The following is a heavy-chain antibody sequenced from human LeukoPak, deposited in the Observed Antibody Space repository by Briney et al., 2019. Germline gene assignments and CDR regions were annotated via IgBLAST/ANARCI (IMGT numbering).Heavy chain of an antibody. D-gene: IGHD2-15*01. V-gene: IGHV1-2*02. Sequence: GASVKVSCKASGYTFTGYYMHWVRQAPGQGLEWMGWINPSSGGTNYAQKFQGRVTMTRDTSISTAYMELSRLRSDDTAVYYCARVVVVVATNWFDPWGQGTLVTVSS. J-gene: IGHJ5*02. CDR2: INPSSGGT. CDR3: ARVVVVVATNWFDP. CDR1: GYTFTGYY.